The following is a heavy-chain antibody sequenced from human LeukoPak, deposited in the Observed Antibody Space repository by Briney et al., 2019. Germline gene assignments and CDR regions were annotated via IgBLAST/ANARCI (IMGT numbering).Heavy chain of an antibody. CDR3: ARGQYMITFGGVIARSAFDI. CDR1: GGSFSGYY. V-gene: IGHV4-34*01. J-gene: IGHJ3*02. Sequence: PSETLSLTCAVYGGSFSGYYWSWIRQPPGKGLEWIGEINDSGSTNYNPSLKSRVTISVDTSKNQFSLKLSSVTAADTAVYYCARGQYMITFGGVIARSAFDIWGQGTMVTVSS. CDR2: INDSGST. D-gene: IGHD3-16*02.